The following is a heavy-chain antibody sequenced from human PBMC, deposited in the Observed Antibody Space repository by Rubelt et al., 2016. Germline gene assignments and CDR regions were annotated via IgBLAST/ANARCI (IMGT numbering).Heavy chain of an antibody. D-gene: IGHD6-13*01. J-gene: IGHJ6*02. Sequence: QVQLQQWGAGLLKPSETLSLTCAVYGGSFSGYYWSWIRQPPGKGLEWIGEINHSGSTNYNPSLKSRVTSSVDTSKDQFSLKLSSVTAADTAVYYCARGRRGSSSWLGRDYYGMDVWGQGTTVTVSS. CDR1: GGSFSGYY. CDR3: ARGRRGSSSWLGRDYYGMDV. CDR2: INHSGST. V-gene: IGHV4-34*01.